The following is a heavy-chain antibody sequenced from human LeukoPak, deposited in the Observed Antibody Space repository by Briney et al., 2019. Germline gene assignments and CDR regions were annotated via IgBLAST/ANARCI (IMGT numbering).Heavy chain of an antibody. D-gene: IGHD6-19*01. CDR2: IYSGGST. CDR3: ARVELYSSGWYDY. Sequence: PGGSLRLSCAASGFTVSSNYMSWVRQAPGKGLEWVSVIYSGGSTYYADSVKGRFTISRDNSKNTLYLQMNSLRAEDTAVYYCARVELYSSGWYDYWGQGTLVTVSS. CDR1: GFTVSSNY. V-gene: IGHV3-53*01. J-gene: IGHJ4*02.